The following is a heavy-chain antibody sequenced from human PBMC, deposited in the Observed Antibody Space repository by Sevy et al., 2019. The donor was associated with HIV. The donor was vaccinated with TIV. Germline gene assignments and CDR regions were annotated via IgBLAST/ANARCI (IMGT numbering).Heavy chain of an antibody. CDR3: GSGGVRGYSYSLDY. CDR2: ISSNGGST. D-gene: IGHD5-18*01. Sequence: GGSLRLSCAASGFSFSSYALHWVRQAPGKGLEYVSAISSNGGSTYYADSVKGRFTISRDNSKNKLYLQMASLRAEDGAVYYCGSGGVRGYSYSLDYWGQGTLVTVSS. J-gene: IGHJ4*02. V-gene: IGHV3-64*02. CDR1: GFSFSSYA.